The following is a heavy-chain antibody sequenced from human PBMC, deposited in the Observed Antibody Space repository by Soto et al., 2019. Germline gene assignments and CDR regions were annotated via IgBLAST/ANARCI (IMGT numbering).Heavy chain of an antibody. Sequence: PGGSLRLSCAASGFTFSSYAMSWVRQAPGKGLEWVSAISGSGGSTYYADSVKGRFTISRDNSKNTLYLQMNSLRAEDTAVYYCAKDLRVAQGYQLLVRNYFDYWGQGTLVTVSS. V-gene: IGHV3-23*01. D-gene: IGHD2-2*01. CDR3: AKDLRVAQGYQLLVRNYFDY. J-gene: IGHJ4*02. CDR2: ISGSGGST. CDR1: GFTFSSYA.